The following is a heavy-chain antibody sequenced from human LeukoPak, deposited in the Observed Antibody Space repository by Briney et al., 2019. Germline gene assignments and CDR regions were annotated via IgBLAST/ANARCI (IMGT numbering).Heavy chain of an antibody. V-gene: IGHV4-38-2*02. Sequence: PSQTLSLTSAVSGYSISTGYYWGWIRQPPQNGIEWVRSTYHNGSTYYTPSLKSRVSISVDTSKNQFSLKLCSVTAAHTAVYYSARDQGIAVAGTLDRWSDPWGQGTLVTVSS. CDR3: ARDQGIAVAGTLDRWSDP. J-gene: IGHJ5*02. CDR2: TYHNGST. D-gene: IGHD6-19*01. CDR1: GYSISTGYY.